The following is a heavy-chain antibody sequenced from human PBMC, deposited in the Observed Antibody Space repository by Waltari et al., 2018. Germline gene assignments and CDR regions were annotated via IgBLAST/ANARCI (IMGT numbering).Heavy chain of an antibody. J-gene: IGHJ3*02. CDR2: INPNSGGT. V-gene: IGHV1-2*04. Sequence: QVQLVQSGAEVKKPGASVKVSCKASGYTFTGSYMPWVRQAPGQGLEWMGWINPNSGGTNYAQKFQGWVTMTRDTSISTAYMELSRLRSDDTAVYYCARAPYRDYGGNSFRDAFDIWGQGTMVTVSS. D-gene: IGHD4-17*01. CDR3: ARAPYRDYGGNSFRDAFDI. CDR1: GYTFTGSY.